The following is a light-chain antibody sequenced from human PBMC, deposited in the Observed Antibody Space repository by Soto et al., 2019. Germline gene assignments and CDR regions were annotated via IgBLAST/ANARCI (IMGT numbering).Light chain of an antibody. Sequence: VLTQPPSVSAAPGQQVTISCSGSSSNIGNNDVSWYQQLPGAAPKLLIYDNNKRPSGIPDRFSGSKSGTSATLGITGLQTGDEADYYCGTWDSSLSVYVFGTGTKVTVL. CDR1: SSNIGNND. V-gene: IGLV1-51*01. CDR2: DNN. J-gene: IGLJ1*01. CDR3: GTWDSSLSVYV.